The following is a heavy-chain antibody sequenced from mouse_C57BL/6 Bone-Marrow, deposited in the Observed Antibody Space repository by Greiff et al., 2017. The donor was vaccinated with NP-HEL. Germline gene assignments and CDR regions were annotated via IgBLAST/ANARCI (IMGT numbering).Heavy chain of an antibody. V-gene: IGHV7-1*01. CDR3: ARDAPHYYGSSWYFDV. Sequence: DVKLVESGGGLVQSGRSLRLSCATSGFTFSDFYMEWVRQAPGKGLEWIAASRNKANDYTTEYSASVKGRFIVSRDTSQSILYLQMNALRAEDTAIYYCARDAPHYYGSSWYFDVWGTGTTVTVSS. CDR2: SRNKANDYTT. CDR1: GFTFSDFY. J-gene: IGHJ1*03. D-gene: IGHD1-1*01.